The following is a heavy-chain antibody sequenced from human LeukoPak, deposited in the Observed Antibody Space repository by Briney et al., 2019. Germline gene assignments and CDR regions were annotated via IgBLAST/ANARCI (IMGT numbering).Heavy chain of an antibody. CDR3: VRGGTRDY. Sequence: KPGESLRLSCVASGFTFETSTMNWVRQAPGKGLEWISSIGATGRDTYYAGSVRGRFTISRDNAKNSLFLQMNSLRIEDTAVYYCVRGGTRDYWGQGTLLTASS. CDR1: GFTFETST. J-gene: IGHJ4*02. V-gene: IGHV3-21*01. D-gene: IGHD2-2*01. CDR2: IGATGRDT.